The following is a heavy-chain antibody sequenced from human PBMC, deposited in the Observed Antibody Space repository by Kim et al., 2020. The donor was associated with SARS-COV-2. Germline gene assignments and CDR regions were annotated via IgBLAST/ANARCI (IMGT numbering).Heavy chain of an antibody. V-gene: IGHV3-30*18. D-gene: IGHD6-25*01. CDR3: VKDPGKARAAIGMDG. CDR1: GFTFSNYG. Sequence: GGSLRLSCAVSGFTFSNYGMHWVRQAPGKGLEWVAIISYDESNKYYADSVKGRFTISRDNSKNTMYLQMNSLRDEDTAVYYCVKDPGKARAAIGMDGWGQGTTVIVSS. CDR2: ISYDESNK. J-gene: IGHJ6*02.